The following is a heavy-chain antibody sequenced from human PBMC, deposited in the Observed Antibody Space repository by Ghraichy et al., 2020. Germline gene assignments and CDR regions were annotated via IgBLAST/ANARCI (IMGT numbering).Heavy chain of an antibody. CDR2: TYYTGST. CDR3: ARGVSVKYYGMDV. Sequence: SETLSLTCTVSGDSLSSDYWSWIRQPPGKGLECIGYTYYTGSTHYNPYLKSRITISVDRSKNQISLRLRSVTAADTGVYYCARGVSVKYYGMDVWGQGTTVAVSS. D-gene: IGHD3-16*01. J-gene: IGHJ6*02. CDR1: GDSLSSDY. V-gene: IGHV4-59*01.